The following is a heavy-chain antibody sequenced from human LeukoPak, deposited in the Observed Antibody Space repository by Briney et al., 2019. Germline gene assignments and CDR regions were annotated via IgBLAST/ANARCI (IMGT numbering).Heavy chain of an antibody. CDR2: INPNSGGT. D-gene: IGHD6-13*01. Sequence: ASVKVSCKASGYTFTGYYMHWVRQAPGQGLEWMGRINPNSGGTNYAQKFQGRVTMTRDTSISTAYMELSRLRSDDTAVYYCARAGPLYSSSWYSWSDPWGQGTLVTVSS. V-gene: IGHV1-2*02. CDR3: ARAGPLYSSSWYSWSDP. J-gene: IGHJ5*02. CDR1: GYTFTGYY.